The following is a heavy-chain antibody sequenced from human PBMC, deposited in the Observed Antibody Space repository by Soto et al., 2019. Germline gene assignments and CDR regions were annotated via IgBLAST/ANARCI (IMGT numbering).Heavy chain of an antibody. Sequence: SETLSLTCTVSGGSIYSSGYYWVWIRQPPGRGLEWIGNIDYNGVTYSNPSLKSRVTISRDTSKNQFSLKLTSVTAADTALYYCGKVLVGATGHTDSDSWGPGTLVTVSS. CDR2: IDYNGVT. J-gene: IGHJ4*02. CDR3: GKVLVGATGHTDSDS. CDR1: GGSIYSSGYY. V-gene: IGHV4-39*01. D-gene: IGHD2-15*01.